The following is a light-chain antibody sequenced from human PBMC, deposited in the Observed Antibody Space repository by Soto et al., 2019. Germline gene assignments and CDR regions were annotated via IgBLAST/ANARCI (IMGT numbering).Light chain of an antibody. V-gene: IGKV3-20*01. CDR2: GTS. J-gene: IGKJ1*01. CDR3: QQYGSSLPWT. Sequence: EIVLTQSPGTLSLSPGERVTLSCRASQNISSSYLAWYQQRPGQAPRLLISGTSLRATGIPDRFSGSGSGTDFTLTISRLEPEDFAVYFCQQYGSSLPWTFGQGTKLEI. CDR1: QNISSSY.